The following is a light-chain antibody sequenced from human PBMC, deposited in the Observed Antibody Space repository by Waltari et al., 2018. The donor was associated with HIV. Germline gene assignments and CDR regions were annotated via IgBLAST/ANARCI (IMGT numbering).Light chain of an antibody. CDR2: DVS. CDR1: SSDIGLYNF. V-gene: IGLV2-8*01. Sequence: QSALTQPPSASGSPGQSVTLSCAGTSSDIGLYNFVSWYQHPPGKAPKLMISDVSRRPSGVPDRFSGSKSGNTASLTVSGLQADDEATYYCFSYAGNNFLLFGGGTKLTVL. J-gene: IGLJ2*01. CDR3: FSYAGNNFLL.